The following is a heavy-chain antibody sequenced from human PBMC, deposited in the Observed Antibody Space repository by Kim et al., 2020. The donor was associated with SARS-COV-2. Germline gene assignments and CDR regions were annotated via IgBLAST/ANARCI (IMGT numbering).Heavy chain of an antibody. V-gene: IGHV3-74*01. D-gene: IGHD5-12*01. CDR2: T. J-gene: IGHJ6*02. CDR3: AKDGYNPLGLDV. Sequence: TSYADSVKGRFTISRDNAKNPLYLQMNSLRAEDTAVYYCAKDGYNPLGLDVWGQGTTVTVSS.